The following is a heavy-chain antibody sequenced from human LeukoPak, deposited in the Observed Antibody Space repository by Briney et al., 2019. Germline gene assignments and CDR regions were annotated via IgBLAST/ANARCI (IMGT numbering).Heavy chain of an antibody. CDR2: IIPILGIA. CDR3: ASRLAVAGTIPDY. CDR1: GGTFISYA. D-gene: IGHD6-19*01. Sequence: SVKVSCTASGGTFISYAISWVRQAPGQGLEWMGRIIPILGIANYAQKFQGRVTITADKSTSTAYMELSSLRSEDTAVYYCASRLAVAGTIPDYWGQGTLVTVSS. V-gene: IGHV1-69*04. J-gene: IGHJ4*02.